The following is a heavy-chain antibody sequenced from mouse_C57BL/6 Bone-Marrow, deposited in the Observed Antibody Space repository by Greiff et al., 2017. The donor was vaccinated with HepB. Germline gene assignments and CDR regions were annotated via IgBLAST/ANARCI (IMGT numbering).Heavy chain of an antibody. D-gene: IGHD1-1*01. CDR1: GYTFTDYE. J-gene: IGHJ3*01. CDR2: IDPETGGT. Sequence: VQLKESGAELVRPGASVTLSCKASGYTFTDYEMHWVKQTPVHGLEWIGAIDPETGGTAYNQKFKGKAILTADKSSSTAYMELRSLTSEDSAVYYCTRFYYYGSSHLAWFAYWGQGTLVTVSA. CDR3: TRFYYYGSSHLAWFAY. V-gene: IGHV1-15*01.